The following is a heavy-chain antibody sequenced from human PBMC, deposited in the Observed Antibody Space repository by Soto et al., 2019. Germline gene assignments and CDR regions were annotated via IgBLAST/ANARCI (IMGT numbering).Heavy chain of an antibody. V-gene: IGHV3-30*18. CDR3: AKDRIGSGWAMNYYGMDV. CDR2: ISYDGSNK. Sequence: GESLKISCAGSGFTFSSYGMHWVRQAPGKGLEWVAVISYDGSNKYYADSVKGRFTISRDNSKNTLYLQMNSLRAEDTAVYYCAKDRIGSGWAMNYYGMDVWGQGTTVTVSS. CDR1: GFTFSSYG. D-gene: IGHD6-19*01. J-gene: IGHJ6*02.